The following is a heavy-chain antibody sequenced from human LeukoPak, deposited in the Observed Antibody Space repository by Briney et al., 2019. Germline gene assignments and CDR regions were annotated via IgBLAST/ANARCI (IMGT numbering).Heavy chain of an antibody. J-gene: IGHJ4*02. CDR1: GFTFSNAW. CDR3: TTGYCSSTSCYAAY. V-gene: IGHV3-15*01. D-gene: IGHD2-2*01. CDR2: IKSKTDGGTT. Sequence: GGSLRLSCAASGFTFSNAWMSWVRQAPGKGLEWGGRIKSKTDGGTTDYAAPVTGRFTLSTDDSKNRLSLQMTSLQPEDTAVYYCTTGYCSSTSCYAAYWGQGTLVTVSS.